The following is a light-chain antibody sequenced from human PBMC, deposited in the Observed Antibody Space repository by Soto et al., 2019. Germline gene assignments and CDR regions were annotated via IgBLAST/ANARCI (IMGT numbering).Light chain of an antibody. CDR2: LAS. CDR1: QAVNTI. CDR3: HQRQSWHRT. Sequence: IVLTQSPATLSSFPGYRVTLSCRASQAVNTILAWYQHKPGQAPRLLIYLASNRAAGVPARFSGSGSGTEFTLTISGVEPEDFAVYYCHQRQSWHRTFDKGTKVDIK. J-gene: IGKJ1*01. V-gene: IGKV3D-11*01.